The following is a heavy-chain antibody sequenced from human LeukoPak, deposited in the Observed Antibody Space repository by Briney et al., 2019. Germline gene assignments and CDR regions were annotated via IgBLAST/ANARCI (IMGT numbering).Heavy chain of an antibody. CDR1: GFTFDDYA. Sequence: GRSLRLSCAASGFTFDDYAMHWVRHAPGKGLEWVSGISWNSGSIGYADSVKGRFTISRGNAKNSLYLQMISLRAEDTAFYYCAKDSTDWYFDLWGRGTLVTVSS. J-gene: IGHJ2*01. D-gene: IGHD4-17*01. V-gene: IGHV3-9*01. CDR2: ISWNSGSI. CDR3: AKDSTDWYFDL.